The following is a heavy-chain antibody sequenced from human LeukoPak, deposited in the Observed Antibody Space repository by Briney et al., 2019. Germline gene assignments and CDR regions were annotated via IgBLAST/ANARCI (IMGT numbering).Heavy chain of an antibody. V-gene: IGHV4-34*01. CDR1: GGSFSGYY. J-gene: IGHJ3*02. Sequence: SETLSLTCAVYGGSFSGYYWSWIRQPPGKGLEWIGEINHSGSTNYNPSLKSRVTMSVDTSKNQFSLKLSSVTAADTAVYYCARGYSSSWSRLIGAFDIWGQGTMVTVSS. D-gene: IGHD6-13*01. CDR3: ARGYSSSWSRLIGAFDI. CDR2: INHSGST.